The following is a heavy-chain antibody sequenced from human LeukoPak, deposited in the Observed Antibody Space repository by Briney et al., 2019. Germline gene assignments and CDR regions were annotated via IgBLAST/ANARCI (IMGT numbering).Heavy chain of an antibody. Sequence: ASVKVSCKASGYTFTGYYMHWVRQAPGQGLEWMGRINPNSGGTNYAQKFQGRVTMTRDTSISTAYMELSRLRSDDTAVYYSATITGTTQFDYWGQGTLVTVSS. CDR3: ATITGTTQFDY. CDR1: GYTFTGYY. V-gene: IGHV1-2*06. D-gene: IGHD1-7*01. CDR2: INPNSGGT. J-gene: IGHJ4*02.